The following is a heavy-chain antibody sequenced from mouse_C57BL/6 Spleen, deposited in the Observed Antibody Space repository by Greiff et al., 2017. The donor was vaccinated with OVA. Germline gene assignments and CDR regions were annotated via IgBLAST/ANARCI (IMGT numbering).Heavy chain of an antibody. CDR3: ARSLYDYDGYWYFDV. CDR2: ISSGSSTI. CDR1: GFTFSDYG. D-gene: IGHD2-4*01. Sequence: EVKVVESGGGLVKPGGSLKLSCAASGFTFSDYGMHWVRQAPEKGLEWVAYISSGSSTIYYADTVKGRFTISRDNAKNTLFLQMTSLRSEDTAMYYCARSLYDYDGYWYFDVWGTGTTVTVSS. V-gene: IGHV5-17*01. J-gene: IGHJ1*03.